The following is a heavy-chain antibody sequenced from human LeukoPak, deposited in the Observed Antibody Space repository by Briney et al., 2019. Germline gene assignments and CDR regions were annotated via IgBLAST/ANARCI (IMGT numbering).Heavy chain of an antibody. CDR3: ARSRATVTTLDY. CDR2: IYYSGST. J-gene: IGHJ4*02. CDR1: GGSISSGGYY. D-gene: IGHD4-17*01. V-gene: IGHV4-31*03. Sequence: SQTLSLTCTVSGGSISSGGYYWSRIRQHPGKGLEWIGYIYYSGSTYYNPSLKSRVTISVDTSKNQFSLKLSSVTAADTAVHYCARSRATVTTLDYWGQGTLVTVSS.